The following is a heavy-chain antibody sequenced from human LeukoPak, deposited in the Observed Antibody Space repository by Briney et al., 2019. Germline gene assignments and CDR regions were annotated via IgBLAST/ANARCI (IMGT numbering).Heavy chain of an antibody. CDR1: GFTFSSYW. CDR3: ARDFIRLSFDY. CDR2: IKQDGQEK. J-gene: IGHJ4*02. D-gene: IGHD3-16*01. V-gene: IGHV3-7*01. Sequence: TRGSLRLSCAASGFTFSSYWMSWVRQAPGKGLEWVANIKQDGQEKYYVDSVKGRFTISRDNAKNSLYLQMNSLRDEDTAVYYCARDFIRLSFDYWGQGILVTVSS.